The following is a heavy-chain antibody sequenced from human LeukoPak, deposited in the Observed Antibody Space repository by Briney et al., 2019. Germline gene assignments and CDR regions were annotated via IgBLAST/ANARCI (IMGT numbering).Heavy chain of an antibody. CDR2: IKQDGSEK. J-gene: IGHJ2*01. V-gene: IGHV3-7*01. D-gene: IGHD4-23*01. Sequence: GGSLRLSCAASGSTFSSYWMSWVRQAPGKGLEWVANIKQDGSEKYYVDSVKGRFTISRDNAKNSLYLQMSSLRDEDTAVYYCAKNNDYGGSYWYFDLWGRGTLVTVSS. CDR1: GSTFSSYW. CDR3: AKNNDYGGSYWYFDL.